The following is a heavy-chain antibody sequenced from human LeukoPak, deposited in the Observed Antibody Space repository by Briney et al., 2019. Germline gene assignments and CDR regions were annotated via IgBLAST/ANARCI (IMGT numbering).Heavy chain of an antibody. J-gene: IGHJ4*02. V-gene: IGHV3-21*01. Sequence: GGSLRLSCAASGFTFTAYTINWVRQAPGKGLEWVSYISGSTTDIYYADSVKGRFTISRDNAKNSLYLQMNSLRAEDTAVYYCARGPLGNFDYWGQGTLVTVSS. D-gene: IGHD7-27*01. CDR3: ARGPLGNFDY. CDR1: GFTFTAYT. CDR2: ISGSTTDI.